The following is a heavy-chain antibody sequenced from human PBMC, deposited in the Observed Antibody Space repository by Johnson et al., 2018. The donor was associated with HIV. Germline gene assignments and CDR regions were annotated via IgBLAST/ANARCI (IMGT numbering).Heavy chain of an antibody. CDR1: GFTLSHYW. CDR2: INQDGSER. Sequence: VQLVESGGGLVQPGGSRRLSCAASGFTLSHYWMSWVRQAPGKGLEWVANINQDGSERYYVDSVKGRFTISRDNAKNSLYLQMNSLRAEDTAVYYCARDQGGQWLAYDAFDIWGQGTMVTVSS. V-gene: IGHV3-7*01. CDR3: ARDQGGQWLAYDAFDI. J-gene: IGHJ3*02. D-gene: IGHD6-19*01.